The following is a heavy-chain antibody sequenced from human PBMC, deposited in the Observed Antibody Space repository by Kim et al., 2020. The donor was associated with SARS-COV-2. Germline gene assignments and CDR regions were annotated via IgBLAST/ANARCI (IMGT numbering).Heavy chain of an antibody. CDR2: VSGGGGST. Sequence: GGSLRLSCPTYDFTFKVAAMAWVRQAPGKGLEWISAVSGGGGSTFYAESVRGRFTISRDTSTNTLYLQLNNVRVRDTPVYYFAKFYWPLGWGPGTLVTFS. CDR1: DFTFKVAA. V-gene: IGHV3-23*01. CDR3: AKFYWPLG. D-gene: IGHD3-16*01. J-gene: IGHJ4*02.